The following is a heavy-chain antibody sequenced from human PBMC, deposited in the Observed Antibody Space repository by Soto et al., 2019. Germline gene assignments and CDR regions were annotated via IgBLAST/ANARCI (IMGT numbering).Heavy chain of an antibody. Sequence: QVQLVQSGPEVKKPGASMKVSCKASGYTFSNYGITWVRQAPGQGLEWMGWISAYNGNTNYAQNFQGRVTMTTDTSTSTAYRELRSLRSDDTAVYYCARGGPFAVADTDYWGQGTLVTVSS. J-gene: IGHJ4*02. CDR3: ARGGPFAVADTDY. D-gene: IGHD3-3*01. CDR2: ISAYNGNT. V-gene: IGHV1-18*01. CDR1: GYTFSNYG.